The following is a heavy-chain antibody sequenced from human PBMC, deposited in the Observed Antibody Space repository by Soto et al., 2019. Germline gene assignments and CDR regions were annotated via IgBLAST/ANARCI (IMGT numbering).Heavy chain of an antibody. CDR1: GGSFNTFA. Sequence: QVQLVQSGAEVKKPGSSVKVSCKASGGSFNTFAISWVRQAPGQGLEWMGGIIPVFGRVTYAQKFQGRVTITADDSTNTAYMELSRLRSDDTAMYYCADLSLGYCSTTTCPPDYWGQGTLVTVSS. V-gene: IGHV1-69*12. J-gene: IGHJ4*02. CDR3: ADLSLGYCSTTTCPPDY. CDR2: IIPVFGRV. D-gene: IGHD2-2*01.